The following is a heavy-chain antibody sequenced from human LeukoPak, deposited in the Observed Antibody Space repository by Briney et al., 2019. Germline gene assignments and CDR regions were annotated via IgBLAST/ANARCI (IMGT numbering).Heavy chain of an antibody. Sequence: SETLSLTCAVYGGSFSGYYWSWIRQPPGKGLEWIGEINHSGSTNYNPSLKSRVTISVDTSKNQFSLKLSSVTAADTAVYYCARDQKIAAAKWFDPWGQGTLVTVSS. CDR1: GGSFSGYY. V-gene: IGHV4-34*01. CDR2: INHSGST. J-gene: IGHJ5*02. D-gene: IGHD6-13*01. CDR3: ARDQKIAAAKWFDP.